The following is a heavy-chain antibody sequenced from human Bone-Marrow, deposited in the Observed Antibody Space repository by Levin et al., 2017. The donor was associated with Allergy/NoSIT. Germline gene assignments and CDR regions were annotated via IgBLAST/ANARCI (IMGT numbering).Heavy chain of an antibody. Sequence: GGSLRLSCAASGFTFSDYYMSWIRQAPGKGLEWVSCVRSSSSYTNYADSVKGRFTISRDNAKNSLYLQMNSLRAEDTAVYYCARDRGLLDFGDYFLDYWGQGTLVTVSS. D-gene: IGHD3-10*01. CDR3: ARDRGLLDFGDYFLDY. V-gene: IGHV3-11*05. CDR1: GFTFSDYY. J-gene: IGHJ4*02. CDR2: VRSSSSYT.